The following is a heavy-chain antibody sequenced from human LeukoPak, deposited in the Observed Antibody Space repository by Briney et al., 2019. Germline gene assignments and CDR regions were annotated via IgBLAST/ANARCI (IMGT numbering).Heavy chain of an antibody. D-gene: IGHD3-10*01. Sequence: ASVKVSCKASGYTFTSYYMHWVRQAPGQGLEWMGIINPSGGSTSYAQKFQGRVTMTRDTSTSTVYMELSSLRSEDTAVYYCARDKYYYGSGTYGAYFDYWGQGTLVTVSS. CDR2: INPSGGST. V-gene: IGHV1-46*01. CDR1: GYTFTSYY. CDR3: ARDKYYYGSGTYGAYFDY. J-gene: IGHJ4*02.